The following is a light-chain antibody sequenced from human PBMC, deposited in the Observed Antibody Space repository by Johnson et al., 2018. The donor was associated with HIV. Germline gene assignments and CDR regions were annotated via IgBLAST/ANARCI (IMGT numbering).Light chain of an antibody. CDR1: SSNIGNNY. CDR3: GTWDSGLGAVYV. Sequence: QSVLTQPPSVSAAPGQTVTISCSGSSSNIGNNYVSWYQQLPGTVPKLLIYDNNKRPSGIPDRFSGSKSGTSATLGITGLQTGDAADYYCGTWDSGLGAVYVFGPGTKVTVL. CDR2: DNN. J-gene: IGLJ1*01. V-gene: IGLV1-51*01.